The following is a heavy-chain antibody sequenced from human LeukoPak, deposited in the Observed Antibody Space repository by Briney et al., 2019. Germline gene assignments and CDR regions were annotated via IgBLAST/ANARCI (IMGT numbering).Heavy chain of an antibody. CDR2: TSAYNGNT. V-gene: IGHV1-18*01. J-gene: IGHJ6*02. CDR3: ARQVWQQLVRDYYGMDV. D-gene: IGHD6-13*01. CDR1: GYTFTSYG. Sequence: ASVKVSCKASGYTFTSYGISWVRQAPGQGLEWMGWTSAYNGNTNYAQKLQGRVTMTTDTSTSTAYMELRSLRSDDTAVYYCARQVWQQLVRDYYGMDVWGQGTTVTVSS.